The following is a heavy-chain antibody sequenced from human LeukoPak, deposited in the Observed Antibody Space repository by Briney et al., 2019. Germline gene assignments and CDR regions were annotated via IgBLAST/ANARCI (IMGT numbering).Heavy chain of an antibody. Sequence: GGSLRLSCAASGFTFSSYTINWVRQPPGKGLEWVASINSGSNYIFYADSVKGRFTISRDNGNNSLSLQMNSLRAEDTAVYYCARDRGGRVVVTATYFDSWGQGTLVTVSS. J-gene: IGHJ4*02. CDR2: INSGSNYI. D-gene: IGHD2-21*02. CDR3: ARDRGGRVVVTATYFDS. V-gene: IGHV3-21*01. CDR1: GFTFSSYT.